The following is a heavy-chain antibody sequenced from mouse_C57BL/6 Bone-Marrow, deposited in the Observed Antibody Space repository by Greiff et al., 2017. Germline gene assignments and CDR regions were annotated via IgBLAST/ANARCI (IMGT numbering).Heavy chain of an antibody. V-gene: IGHV1-81*01. J-gene: IGHJ4*01. CDR2: IYPRSGNT. CDR1: GYTFTSYG. Sequence: QVQLQQSGAELARPGASVKLSCKASGYTFTSYGISWVKQRTGQGLEWIGEIYPRSGNTYYTEKFKGKATLTADKSSSTAYMELRSLTSEDSAVYFCARGGLYAMDYWGQGTSVTVSS. CDR3: ARGGLYAMDY.